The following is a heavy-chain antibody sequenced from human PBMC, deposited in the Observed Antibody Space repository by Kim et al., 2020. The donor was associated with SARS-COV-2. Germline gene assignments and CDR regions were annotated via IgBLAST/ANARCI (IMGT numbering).Heavy chain of an antibody. V-gene: IGHV5-10-1*01. CDR3: ARQEAGAYCGGDCYAAFFPNDY. D-gene: IGHD2-21*02. CDR1: GYSFTSYW. CDR2: IDPSDSYT. Sequence: GESLKISCKGSGYSFTSYWISWVRQMPGKGLEWMGRIDPSDSYTNYSPSFQGHVTISADKSISTAYLQWSSLKASDTAMYYCARQEAGAYCGGDCYAAFFPNDYWGQGTLVTVSS. J-gene: IGHJ4*02.